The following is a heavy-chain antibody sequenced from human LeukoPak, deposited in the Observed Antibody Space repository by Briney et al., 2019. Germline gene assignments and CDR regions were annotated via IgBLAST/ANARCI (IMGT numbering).Heavy chain of an antibody. J-gene: IGHJ4*02. V-gene: IGHV1-69*13. CDR1: GGTFSRYS. CDR2: TNPIVGAT. CDR3: ARGRVMNDYGGNTLEY. Sequence: ASVKVSCKASGGTFSRYSISWVRQAPGQGLEWMGGTNPIVGATYYAQKFQGRVTISRDESASTANMELSSLRPDDTAVYYCARGRVMNDYGGNTLEYWGQGTLVTVSS. D-gene: IGHD4-23*01.